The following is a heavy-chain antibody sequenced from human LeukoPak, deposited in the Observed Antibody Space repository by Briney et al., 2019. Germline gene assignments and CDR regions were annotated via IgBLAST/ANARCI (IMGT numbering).Heavy chain of an antibody. CDR2: INPNSGGT. CDR1: GYTFTGYY. V-gene: IGHV1-2*02. D-gene: IGHD1-26*01. Sequence: GASVKVSCKASGYTFTGYYMHWVRQAPGQGLEWMGWINPNSGGTNYAQKFQGRVTMTRDTSISTAYMELSRLRSDDTAVYYCARRPGEWEPRTGYYYYYMDVWGKGTTVTVSS. J-gene: IGHJ6*03. CDR3: ARRPGEWEPRTGYYYYYMDV.